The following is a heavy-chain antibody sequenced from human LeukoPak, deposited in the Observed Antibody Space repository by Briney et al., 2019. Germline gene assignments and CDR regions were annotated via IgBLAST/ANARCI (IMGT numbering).Heavy chain of an antibody. D-gene: IGHD3-10*01. CDR2: IRGDGGET. Sequence: GGSLRLSCAASGFTFTNHWMHWVRQVPGKGLAWISRIRGDGGETNYADSVRGRFTTSRDNAMNLLYLQMDSLGAEDTAVYYCGRDAVLGSGSIDYWGHGVLVAVSS. V-gene: IGHV3-74*01. CDR1: GFTFTNHW. CDR3: GRDAVLGSGSIDY. J-gene: IGHJ4*01.